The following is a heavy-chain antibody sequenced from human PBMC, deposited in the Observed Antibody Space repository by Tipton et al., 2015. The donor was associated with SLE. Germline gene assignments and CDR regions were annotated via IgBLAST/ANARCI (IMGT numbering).Heavy chain of an antibody. D-gene: IGHD3-3*01. J-gene: IGHJ6*03. CDR1: GCSISSHY. CDR3: ARRDQLLRSLAYYYYMDV. V-gene: IGHV4-59*11. Sequence: TLSLTCTVSGCSISSHYWSWIRQPPGKGLEWIGYIYYSGTTNYNPSLKSRVTISVDTSKNQFSLKLSSVSAADTAVYYCARRDQLLRSLAYYYYMDVWGKGTTVTVSS. CDR2: IYYSGTT.